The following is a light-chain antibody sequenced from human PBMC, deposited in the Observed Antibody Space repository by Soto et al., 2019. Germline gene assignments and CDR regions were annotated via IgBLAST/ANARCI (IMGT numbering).Light chain of an antibody. J-gene: IGKJ1*01. Sequence: EILLTQSPATLSLSPGARATLSCRASQSVSSSLAWYQQRPGQAPRLLIYDASNRATGIPARFSGSGSGTDFTLTISSLEPEDFAVYYCQQRSSWWTFGQGTKVEIK. CDR1: QSVSSS. CDR2: DAS. CDR3: QQRSSWWT. V-gene: IGKV3-11*01.